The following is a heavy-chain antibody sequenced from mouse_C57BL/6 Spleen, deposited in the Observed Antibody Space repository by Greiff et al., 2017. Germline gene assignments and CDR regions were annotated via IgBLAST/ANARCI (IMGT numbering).Heavy chain of an antibody. CDR3: ARHKKAGYGNYWYFDV. CDR2: ISGGGGNT. V-gene: IGHV5-9*04. CDR1: GFTFSSYT. J-gene: IGHJ1*03. Sequence: EVQRVESGGGLVKPGGSLKLSCAASGFTFSSYTMSWVRQTPEKRLEWVATISGGGGNTYYPDSVKGRFTISRDNAKNALYLQMSSLRSEDTAVYYCARHKKAGYGNYWYFDVWGTGTTVTVSS. D-gene: IGHD2-1*01.